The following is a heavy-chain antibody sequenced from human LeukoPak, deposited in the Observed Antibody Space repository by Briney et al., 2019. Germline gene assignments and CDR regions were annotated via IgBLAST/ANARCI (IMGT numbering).Heavy chain of an antibody. D-gene: IGHD3-10*02. Sequence: GGSLRLSCAASGFTFSSYAMTWVRQAPGKGLEWVSVISGSGTNTDYADSVKGRFTISRDNSKNTLYLQMNSLRAEDTAVYYCAELGITMIGGVWGKGTTVTISS. V-gene: IGHV3-23*01. CDR1: GFTFSSYA. CDR3: AELGITMIGGV. J-gene: IGHJ6*04. CDR2: ISGSGTNT.